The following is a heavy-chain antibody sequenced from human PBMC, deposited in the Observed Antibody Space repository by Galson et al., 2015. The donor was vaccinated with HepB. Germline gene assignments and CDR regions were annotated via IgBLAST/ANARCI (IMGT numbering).Heavy chain of an antibody. Sequence: SVKVSCKASGYTFSSYSITWVRQAPGQGLEWVSWISSHNRYTNYAHNVQGRVTMTTDTSTSTAYMELRSLRSDDTAVYYCVRGALVVAVGATPNTWFDPWGRGTLVTVSS. CDR1: GYTFSSYS. CDR2: ISSHNRYT. J-gene: IGHJ5*02. CDR3: VRGALVVAVGATPNTWFDP. V-gene: IGHV1-18*01. D-gene: IGHD2-15*01.